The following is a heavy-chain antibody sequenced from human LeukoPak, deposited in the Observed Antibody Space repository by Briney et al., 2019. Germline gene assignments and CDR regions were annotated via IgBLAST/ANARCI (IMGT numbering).Heavy chain of an antibody. Sequence: GGSLRLSCAASGFTFSSYSMNWVRQAPGKGLEWVSSISSSSGYIYYADSVKGRFTISRDNAKNSLYLQMNSLRAEDTAVYYCARVNLALVAFDIWGQGTMVTVSS. J-gene: IGHJ3*02. D-gene: IGHD2-8*02. V-gene: IGHV3-21*01. CDR2: ISSSSGYI. CDR3: ARVNLALVAFDI. CDR1: GFTFSSYS.